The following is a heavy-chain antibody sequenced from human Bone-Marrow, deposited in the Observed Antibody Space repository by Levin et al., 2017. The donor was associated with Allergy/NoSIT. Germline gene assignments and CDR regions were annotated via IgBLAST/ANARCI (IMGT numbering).Heavy chain of an antibody. CDR1: GFRFSNIW. CDR3: TTGGAWFNY. D-gene: IGHD2-21*02. V-gene: IGHV3-7*01. CDR2: IKQDGSDK. Sequence: GGSLRLSCAASGFRFSNIWMSWVRQAPGKGLEWVANIKQDGSDKNYVDSVKGRFIISRDNAKNSLALQMNSLRAEDTAVYYCTTGGAWFNYWGQGILVTVSS. J-gene: IGHJ4*02.